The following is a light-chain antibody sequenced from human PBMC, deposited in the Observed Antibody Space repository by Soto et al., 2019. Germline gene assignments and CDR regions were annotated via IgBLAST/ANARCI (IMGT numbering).Light chain of an antibody. CDR1: QSVSNNY. CDR2: GAS. J-gene: IGKJ1*01. V-gene: IGKV3-20*01. Sequence: EVVLTQSPGTLSLSPGERATLSCRASQSVSNNYLAWYQQKPGQAPRLLIYGASNRATGIPDRFSGSGSGTEFTLTISSLQSVDFAVYYCQQYDKWPQTFGQGTKVDIK. CDR3: QQYDKWPQT.